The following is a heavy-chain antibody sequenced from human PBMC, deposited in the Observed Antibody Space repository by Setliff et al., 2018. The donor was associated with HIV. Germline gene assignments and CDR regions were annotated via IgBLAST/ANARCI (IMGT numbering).Heavy chain of an antibody. CDR2: VNPKSGNT. D-gene: IGHD6-25*01. V-gene: IGHV1-8*02. J-gene: IGHJ6*03. CDR3: ARGAWYTSGWHSSRYMDV. CDR1: GYTFTSSD. Sequence: ASVKVFCKASGYTFTSSDIYWVRQATGQGLEWMGWVNPKSGNTGYAQKFQGRVIMTRDTSISTVYMELRSLRSEDTAVYYCARGAWYTSGWHSSRYMDVWGKGTTVTVSS.